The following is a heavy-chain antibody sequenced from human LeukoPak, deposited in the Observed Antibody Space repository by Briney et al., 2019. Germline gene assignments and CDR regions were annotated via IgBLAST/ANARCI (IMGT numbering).Heavy chain of an antibody. CDR1: GFPFSVYE. CDR3: ALLAVASDFDY. V-gene: IGHV3-48*03. Sequence: GGSLTLSCAVSGFPFSVYELNWVRQAPGKGLEWVSNIASSGTTIYYADSVKGRFSISRDNAMSSLYLQMNSLRVEHTAVYYCALLAVASDFDYWGQGALVTVSS. D-gene: IGHD6-19*01. CDR2: IASSGTTI. J-gene: IGHJ4*02.